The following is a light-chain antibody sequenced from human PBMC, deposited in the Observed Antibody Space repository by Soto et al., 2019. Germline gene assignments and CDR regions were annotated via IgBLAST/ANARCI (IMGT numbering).Light chain of an antibody. J-gene: IGKJ3*01. CDR3: QKCDYLPI. V-gene: IGKV1-33*01. CDR1: QDINDY. Sequence: EIQMTQSPSSLSASLGDRVTITCQASQDINDYSNWYQQKPGKAPRLLIYGASFLEVGVPSRFSGSGSGTHFTLTISSLQPEDVATYYCQKCDYLPIFGPGTTVDFK. CDR2: GAS.